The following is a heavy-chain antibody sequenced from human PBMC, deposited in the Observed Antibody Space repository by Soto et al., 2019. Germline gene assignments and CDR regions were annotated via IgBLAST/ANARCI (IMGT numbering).Heavy chain of an antibody. Sequence: GGSLRLSCSASGFTFRSYDMHWVRQAPGKGLEWMGVISFDGIKKYYAGSVKGRFTISRDSSKYKLYLQMNSLRAEDTAVYYCAKPIVAAGYYGMDVWGQGTTVTVSS. CDR1: GFTFRSYD. J-gene: IGHJ6*02. D-gene: IGHD6-13*01. CDR2: ISFDGIKK. V-gene: IGHV3-30*18. CDR3: AKPIVAAGYYGMDV.